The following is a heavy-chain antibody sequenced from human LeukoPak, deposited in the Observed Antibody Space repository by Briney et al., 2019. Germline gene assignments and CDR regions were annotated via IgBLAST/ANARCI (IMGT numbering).Heavy chain of an antibody. J-gene: IGHJ6*03. V-gene: IGHV4-39*07. CDR3: ARGRSIAARRPPFYYYYMDV. D-gene: IGHD6-6*01. Sequence: PSETLSLTCTVSGGSISSSSYYWSWIRQPPGKGLEWIGEINHSGSTNYNPSLKSRVTISVDTSKNQFSLKLSSVTAADTAVYYCARGRSIAARRPPFYYYYMDVWGKGTTVTVSS. CDR1: GGSISSSSYY. CDR2: INHSGST.